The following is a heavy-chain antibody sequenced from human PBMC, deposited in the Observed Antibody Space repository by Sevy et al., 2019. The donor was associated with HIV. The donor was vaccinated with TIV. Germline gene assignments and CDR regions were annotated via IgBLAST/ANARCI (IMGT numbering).Heavy chain of an antibody. V-gene: IGHV3-33*01. Sequence: GGSLRLSCVASGFTFRNYGMHWVRQAPGKGLEWVAVIGYDGSNKYYADSVKGRFSISRDNSRNTLFLQMDSLRAEDTAVYYCARDPRMYGDYLLAYFDYWGQGTLVTVSS. CDR2: IGYDGSNK. CDR1: GFTFRNYG. CDR3: ARDPRMYGDYLLAYFDY. J-gene: IGHJ4*02. D-gene: IGHD2-8*01.